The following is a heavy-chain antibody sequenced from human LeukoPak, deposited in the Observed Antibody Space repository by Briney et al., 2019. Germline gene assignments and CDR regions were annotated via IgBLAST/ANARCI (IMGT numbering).Heavy chain of an antibody. CDR2: VNSDGSWT. J-gene: IGHJ4*02. V-gene: IGHV3-74*01. CDR1: GFTFSSYW. Sequence: PGGSLRLSCAASGFTFSSYWMNWVRQAPGKGLVWVSHVNSDGSWTSHADSVKGRFTISKDNAKNTVYLQMNNLRTEDTAVYYCVSFYETNWGRGTLVTVSS. CDR3: VSFYETN. D-gene: IGHD2-2*01.